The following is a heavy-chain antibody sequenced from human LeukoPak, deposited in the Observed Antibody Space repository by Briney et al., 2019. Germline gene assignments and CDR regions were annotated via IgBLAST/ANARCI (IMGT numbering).Heavy chain of an antibody. D-gene: IGHD6-19*01. J-gene: IGHJ6*02. V-gene: IGHV4-4*07. CDR2: IYTSGST. CDR3: ARGTKQWLVPRGYYYGMDV. CDR1: GGSISNYY. Sequence: SETLSLTCTVSGGSISNYYWTWIRQPAGKGLEWIGRIYTSGSTNYNPSLKSRVTISVDTSKNQFSLKLSSVTAADTAVYYCARGTKQWLVPRGYYYGMDVWGQGTTVTVSS.